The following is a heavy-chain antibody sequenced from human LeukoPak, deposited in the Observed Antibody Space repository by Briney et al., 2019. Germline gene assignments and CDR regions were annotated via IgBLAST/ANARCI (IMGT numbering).Heavy chain of an antibody. J-gene: IGHJ3*02. D-gene: IGHD2-21*01. V-gene: IGHV1-46*01. CDR1: GYTFTSYY. Sequence: ASAKVSCKASGYTFTSYYMHWVRQAPGQGLEWMGMINPSGGSTSYAQKFQGRVTMTRDMSTSTVYMELSSLRSEDTAVYYCASTGPAIRDAFDIWGQGTMVTVSS. CDR3: ASTGPAIRDAFDI. CDR2: INPSGGST.